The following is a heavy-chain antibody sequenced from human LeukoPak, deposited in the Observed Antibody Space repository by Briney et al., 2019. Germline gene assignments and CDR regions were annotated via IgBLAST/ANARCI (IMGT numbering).Heavy chain of an antibody. Sequence: GGSLRLSCAAAGLTFSTNSMNWVRQAPGKGLEWVSYISFSSSTIYYADSVKGRFTISRDNGKNLLYLQMNSLRAEDTAVYYCAREAPRGTSSNPYYFDSWGQGTLVAVSS. CDR1: GLTFSTNS. V-gene: IGHV3-48*01. D-gene: IGHD6-6*01. CDR3: AREAPRGTSSNPYYFDS. J-gene: IGHJ4*02. CDR2: ISFSSSTI.